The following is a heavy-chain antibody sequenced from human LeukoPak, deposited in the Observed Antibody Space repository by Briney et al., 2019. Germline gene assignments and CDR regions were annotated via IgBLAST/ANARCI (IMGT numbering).Heavy chain of an antibody. D-gene: IGHD3-22*01. CDR1: GGTFSSYA. CDR3: ARVYYDSSGYGEFSYYGMDV. V-gene: IGHV1-69*04. J-gene: IGHJ6*02. Sequence: GSSVKVSCKASGGTFSSYAISWVRQAPGQRLEWMGRIIPIFGIANYAQKFQGRVTITADKSTSTAYMELSSLRSEDTAVYYCARVYYDSSGYGEFSYYGMDVWGQGTTVTVSS. CDR2: IIPIFGIA.